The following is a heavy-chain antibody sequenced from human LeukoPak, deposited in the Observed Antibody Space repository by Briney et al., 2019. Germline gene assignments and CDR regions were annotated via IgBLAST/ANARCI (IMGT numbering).Heavy chain of an antibody. V-gene: IGHV4-39*07. Sequence: SETLSLTCTVSGGSISSSSYYWGWIRQPPGKGLEWIGSIYYSGSTYYNLSLKSRVTISVDTSKNQFSLKLSSVTAADTAVYYCARLNSGSYPSPYYFDYWGQGTLVTVSS. J-gene: IGHJ4*02. CDR3: ARLNSGSYPSPYYFDY. D-gene: IGHD1-26*01. CDR1: GGSISSSSYY. CDR2: IYYSGST.